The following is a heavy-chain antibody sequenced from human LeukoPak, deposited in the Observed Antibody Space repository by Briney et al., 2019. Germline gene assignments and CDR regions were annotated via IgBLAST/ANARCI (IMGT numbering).Heavy chain of an antibody. CDR2: IDWDDDK. Sequence: SGPTLVNPTQTLTLTCTFSGFSLNTNGMCVSWIRQPPGKALEWLARIDWDDDKYYTTSLKTRLTIPKDASKNQVVLTMTNMDPVDTATYSCARIRLGSGCYDYWGQGIRVTVSS. J-gene: IGHJ4*02. CDR1: GFSLNTNGMC. D-gene: IGHD6-19*01. V-gene: IGHV2-70*11. CDR3: ARIRLGSGCYDY.